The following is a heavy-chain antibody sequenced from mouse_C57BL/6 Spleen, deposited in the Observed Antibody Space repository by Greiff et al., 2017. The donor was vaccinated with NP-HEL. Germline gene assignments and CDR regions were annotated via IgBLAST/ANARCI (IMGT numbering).Heavy chain of an antibody. J-gene: IGHJ3*01. V-gene: IGHV1-52*01. CDR2: IDPSDSDT. CDR1: GYTFTSYW. CDR3: ARDHDGFAY. D-gene: IGHD2-12*01. Sequence: VQLQQSGAELVRPGSSVKLSCKASGYTFTSYWMHWVKQRPIQGLEWIGNIDPSDSDTHYNQKFKDKATLTVDKSSSTAYMQLSSLTSEDSAVYYCARDHDGFAYWGQGTLVTVSA.